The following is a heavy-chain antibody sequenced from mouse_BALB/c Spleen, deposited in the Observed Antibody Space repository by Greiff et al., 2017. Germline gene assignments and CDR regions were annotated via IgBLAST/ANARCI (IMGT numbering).Heavy chain of an antibody. CDR2: ISSGSSTI. CDR3: ARHYYGKDAMDY. D-gene: IGHD1-1*01. CDR1: GFTFSSFG. Sequence: EVQLVESGGGLVQPGGSRKPSCAASGFTFSSFGMHWVRQAPEKGLEWVAYISSGSSTIYYADTVKGRFTISRDNPKNTLFLQMTSLRSEDTAMYYCARHYYGKDAMDYWGQGTSVTVSS. J-gene: IGHJ4*01. V-gene: IGHV5-17*02.